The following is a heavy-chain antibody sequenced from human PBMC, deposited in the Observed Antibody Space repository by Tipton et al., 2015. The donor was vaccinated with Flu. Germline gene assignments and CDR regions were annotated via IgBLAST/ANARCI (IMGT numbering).Heavy chain of an antibody. D-gene: IGHD3-10*01. V-gene: IGHV4-59*02. CDR2: VCDSGRT. CDR3: ARRGFRGATYED. J-gene: IGHJ4*02. CDR1: GGSVSHYY. Sequence: TLSLTCTVSGGSVSHYYWSWFRQSPGKGLEWIGFVCDSGRTNYNPSLKSRVIISIDISKNQLFLGLTSVTAADTAVYYCARRGFRGATYEDWGQGTLVTVSS.